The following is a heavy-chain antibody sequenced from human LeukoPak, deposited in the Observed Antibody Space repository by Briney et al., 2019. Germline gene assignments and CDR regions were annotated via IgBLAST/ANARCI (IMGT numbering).Heavy chain of an antibody. CDR1: GFSFTNYW. CDR2: IKQDGSVK. V-gene: IGHV3-7*03. CDR3: ARIGYSSSCFDY. D-gene: IGHD6-13*01. Sequence: GGCLRLSCAASGFSFTNYWMSWVRQAPGKGLEWVANIKQDGSVKYYVDSVKGRFTISRDNAKSSVYLQINSLRVEDTAVYYCARIGYSSSCFDYWGQGTLVTVSS. J-gene: IGHJ4*02.